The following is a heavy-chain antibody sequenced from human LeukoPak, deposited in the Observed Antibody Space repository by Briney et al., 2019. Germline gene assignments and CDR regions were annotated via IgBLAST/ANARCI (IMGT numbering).Heavy chain of an antibody. V-gene: IGHV4-59*08. CDR3: ARHISSGRFYFDY. D-gene: IGHD6-19*01. CDR2: IYYSGST. J-gene: IGHJ4*02. Sequence: SETLSLTCTVSGGSISSYYWSWIRQPPGKGLEWIGYIYYSGSTNYNPSLKSRVTISVDTSKNQFSLKLSSVTAADTAVYYCARHISSGRFYFDYWGQGTLVTVSS. CDR1: GGSISSYY.